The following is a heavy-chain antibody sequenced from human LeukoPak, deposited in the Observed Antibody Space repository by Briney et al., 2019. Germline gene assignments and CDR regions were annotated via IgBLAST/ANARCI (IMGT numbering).Heavy chain of an antibody. CDR3: AREGRCSGGSCYTPPIGVDY. J-gene: IGHJ4*02. CDR2: VYMSATTDYASVTP. D-gene: IGHD2-15*01. CDR1: GGSFTSNTYY. Sequence: SETLSLTCTVSGGSFTSNTYYWNWIRLSAGKGLEWIGRVYMSATTDYASVTPDYHPSLKGRVTISVDTSKNRLSLELSSVTAADTAVYYCAREGRCSGGSCYTPPIGVDYWGQGTLVTVSS. V-gene: IGHV4-61*02.